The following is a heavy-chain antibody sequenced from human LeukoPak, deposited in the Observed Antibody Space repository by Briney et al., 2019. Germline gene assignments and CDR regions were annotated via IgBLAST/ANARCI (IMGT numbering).Heavy chain of an antibody. CDR3: SRNYDILTGYYIGFDS. CDR2: IYHSGSI. CDR1: GGSFSGYY. V-gene: IGHV4-38-2*01. J-gene: IGHJ4*02. D-gene: IGHD3-9*01. Sequence: SETLSLTCAVYGGSFSGYYWGWIRQPPGKGPEWIGSIYHSGSIYYNPSLKSRVTISVDTSKNVFSLKLSSVIAADTAVYYCSRNYDILTGYYIGFDSWGQGTLVTVSS.